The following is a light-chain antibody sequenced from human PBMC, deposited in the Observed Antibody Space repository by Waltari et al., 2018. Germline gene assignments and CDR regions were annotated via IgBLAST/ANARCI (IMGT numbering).Light chain of an antibody. CDR1: QSISEY. J-gene: IGKJ4*01. CDR3: QQSYT. V-gene: IGKV1-39*01. CDR2: GAS. Sequence: DIQMTQSPSTLSASVGEKVTITCRASQSISEYLNWYTQKPGKAPKLLIYGASSLQSGVPSRFSGSGSGTDFTLSITSLQPEDSATYYCQQSYTFGGGTKVEIK.